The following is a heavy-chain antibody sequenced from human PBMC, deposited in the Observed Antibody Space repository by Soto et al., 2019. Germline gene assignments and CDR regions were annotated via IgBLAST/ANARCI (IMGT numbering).Heavy chain of an antibody. CDR3: VKNSGWFNT. V-gene: IGHV3-23*01. D-gene: IGHD3-10*01. J-gene: IGHJ5*02. Sequence: QLLQSGGGLVQPGGSLTLSCAASGFTFGTTDMSWVRQAPGEGLEWVSTIDGSGGITYYADSVKGRFTISRDNSRNPVNLQMNSLRGDDTALYYCVKNSGWFNTWGQGALVTVSS. CDR2: IDGSGGIT. CDR1: GFTFGTTD.